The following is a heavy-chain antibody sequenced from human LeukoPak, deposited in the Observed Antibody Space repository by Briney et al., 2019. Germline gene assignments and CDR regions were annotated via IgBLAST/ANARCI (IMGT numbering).Heavy chain of an antibody. J-gene: IGHJ5*02. D-gene: IGHD6-19*01. CDR1: GFIFSGSV. Sequence: GGSLRLSCAASGFIFSGSVMHWVRQAPGRGLESVSVISASGATTFYADSVKGRITISRDNFKSVLYLEMNSLRAEDTAVYYCATTARVAGAWGQGTLVTVSS. V-gene: IGHV3-23*01. CDR2: ISASGATT. CDR3: ATTARVAGA.